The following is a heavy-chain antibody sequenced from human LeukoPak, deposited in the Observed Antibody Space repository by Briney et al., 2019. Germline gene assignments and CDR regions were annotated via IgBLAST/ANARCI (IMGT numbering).Heavy chain of an antibody. CDR1: GGSISSSSDY. V-gene: IGHV4-39*07. J-gene: IGHJ5*02. CDR2: MSYSGTT. D-gene: IGHD6-6*01. CDR3: AREIGYSSSMRP. Sequence: SETLSLTCSVSGGSISSSSDYWGWIRQPPGQGLEWIGTMSYSGTTFYNPSLKSRVTMSVDTSKNQFSLKLSSVTAADTAVYYCAREIGYSSSMRPWGQGTLVTVSS.